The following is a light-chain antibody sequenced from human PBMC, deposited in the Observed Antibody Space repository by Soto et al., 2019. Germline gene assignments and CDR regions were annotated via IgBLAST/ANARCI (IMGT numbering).Light chain of an antibody. CDR3: QQRSDWPPIT. J-gene: IGKJ5*01. Sequence: EIVLTQSPATLSLSPGDGATLSCRASQSIGNFLAWYQQKPGQAPRLLIYDASIRATGIPGRFSGSGSGTDFSLTISSLEPEDFAVYFCQQRSDWPPITFGHGTRLESK. V-gene: IGKV3-11*01. CDR1: QSIGNF. CDR2: DAS.